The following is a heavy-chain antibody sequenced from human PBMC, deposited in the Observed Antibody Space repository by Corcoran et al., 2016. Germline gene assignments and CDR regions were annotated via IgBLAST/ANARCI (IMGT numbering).Heavy chain of an antibody. Sequence: EVQLVQSGAEVKKPGESLKISCKGSGYSSTSYWIGWVRQMPGKGLEWMGIIYPGDSDTRYSPYFQGQVTISADKSISTAYLQWSSLKASDNAMYYCARHVGFLEPVGLMDVWGQGTTVTVSS. D-gene: IGHD3-3*02. CDR3: ARHVGFLEPVGLMDV. J-gene: IGHJ6*02. V-gene: IGHV5-51*01. CDR1: GYSSTSYW. CDR2: IYPGDSDT.